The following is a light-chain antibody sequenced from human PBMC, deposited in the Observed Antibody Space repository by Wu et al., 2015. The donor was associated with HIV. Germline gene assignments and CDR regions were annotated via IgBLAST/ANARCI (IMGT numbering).Light chain of an antibody. CDR1: QSISSW. V-gene: IGKV1-5*03. Sequence: DIQMTQSPSTLSASVGDRVTIACRASQSISSWLAWYQQKPGKAPKLLIYKASSLESGVPSRFSGSGSGTEFTLTISSLQPDDFATYYCQQYYSYSRTFGQGTKVAIK. CDR2: KAS. CDR3: QQYYSYSRT. J-gene: IGKJ1*01.